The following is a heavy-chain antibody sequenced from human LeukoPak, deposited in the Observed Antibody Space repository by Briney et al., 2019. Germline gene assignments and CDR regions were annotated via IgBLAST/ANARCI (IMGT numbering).Heavy chain of an antibody. J-gene: IGHJ4*02. V-gene: IGHV3-21*01. CDR2: ISSSSSYI. CDR1: GFTFSSYS. CDR3: ARGLGIAVAGIFDY. Sequence: GGSLRLSCAASGFTFSSYSMNWVRQAPGKGLEWVSSISSSSSYIYYADSVKGRFTISRDNAKNSLYLQMNSLRAEDTAVYYCARGLGIAVAGIFDYWGQGTLVTVSS. D-gene: IGHD6-19*01.